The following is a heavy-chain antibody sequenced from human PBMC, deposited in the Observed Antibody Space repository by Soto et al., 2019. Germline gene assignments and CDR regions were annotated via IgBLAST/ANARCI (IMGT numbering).Heavy chain of an antibody. CDR2: INPSGGST. J-gene: IGHJ4*02. Sequence: ASVKVSCKASGYTFASYYMHWVRQAPGQGLEWMGIINPSGGSTSYAQKFQGRVTMTRDTSTSTVYMELSSLRSEDTAVYYCAREGYDILTGTDYWGQGTLVTVS. D-gene: IGHD3-9*01. V-gene: IGHV1-46*03. CDR3: AREGYDILTGTDY. CDR1: GYTFASYY.